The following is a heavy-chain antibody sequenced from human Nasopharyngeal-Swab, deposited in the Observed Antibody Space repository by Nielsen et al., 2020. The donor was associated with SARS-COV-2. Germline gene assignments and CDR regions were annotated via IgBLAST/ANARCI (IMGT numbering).Heavy chain of an antibody. V-gene: IGHV4-31*03. J-gene: IGHJ6*02. CDR2: IYYSGST. CDR3: AKAPSVYYYGMDV. Sequence: SETLSLTCTVSGGSISSGGYYWSWIRQHPGKGLEWIGYIYYSGSTYYNPSIKSRVTISVDTSKNQFSLKLSSVTAADTAVYYCAKAPSVYYYGMDVWGQGTTVTVSS. CDR1: GGSISSGGYY.